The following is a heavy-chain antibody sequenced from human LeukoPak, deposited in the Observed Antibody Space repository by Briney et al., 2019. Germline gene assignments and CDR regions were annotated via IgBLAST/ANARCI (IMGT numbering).Heavy chain of an antibody. Sequence: ASVKVSCKASGFTFTSSAMQWVRQARGQRLEWIGWIVVGSGNTNYAQKFQERVTITRDMSTSTAYMELSSLRSEDTAVYYCAAGVTHGDYDYYYYYYMDVWGKGTTVTISS. CDR2: IVVGSGNT. D-gene: IGHD4-17*01. J-gene: IGHJ6*03. V-gene: IGHV1-58*02. CDR3: AAGVTHGDYDYYYYYYMDV. CDR1: GFTFTSSA.